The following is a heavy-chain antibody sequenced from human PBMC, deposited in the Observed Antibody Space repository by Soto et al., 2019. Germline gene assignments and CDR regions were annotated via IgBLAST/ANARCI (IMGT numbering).Heavy chain of an antibody. V-gene: IGHV2-5*02. D-gene: IGHD3-16*02. CDR3: AHRRGDYMRGSYRLADAFDI. Sequence: QITLKESGPTLVKPTQTLTLTCTFSGFSLSTSGVGVGWIRQPPGKALEWLALIYWDDDKRYSPSLRSRLTITKDTSKNQVVLTMTNMDPVDTATYYCAHRRGDYMRGSYRLADAFDIWSQGTTVTVSS. CDR1: GFSLSTSGVG. CDR2: IYWDDDK. J-gene: IGHJ3*02.